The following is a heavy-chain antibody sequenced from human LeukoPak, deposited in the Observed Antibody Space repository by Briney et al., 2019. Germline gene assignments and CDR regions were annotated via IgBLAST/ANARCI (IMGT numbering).Heavy chain of an antibody. CDR3: AKHPPKTTAQGWVDY. V-gene: IGHV3-23*01. Sequence: GGSLRLSCAASGFTFSSYGMSWVRQAPGKGLEWVSAISGSCGSTYYADSVKGRFTISTDNSKNTLYLQMNSLRAEDTAVCYCAKHPPKTTAQGWVDYWGQGTLVTVSS. J-gene: IGHJ4*02. D-gene: IGHD4-17*01. CDR2: ISGSCGST. CDR1: GFTFSSYG.